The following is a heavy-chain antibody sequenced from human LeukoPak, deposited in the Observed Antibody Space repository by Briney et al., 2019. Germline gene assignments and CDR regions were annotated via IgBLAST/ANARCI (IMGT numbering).Heavy chain of an antibody. D-gene: IGHD1-26*01. CDR1: GGSISSYY. Sequence: SETLSLTCTVSGGSISSYYWSWIRQPPGKGLEWIGYIYYSGSTNYNPSLKSRVTISVDTSKNQFSLKLSSVTAADTAVYYCARDRYSGSYYPYYYYMDVWGKGTTVTVSS. CDR2: IYYSGST. J-gene: IGHJ6*03. V-gene: IGHV4-59*12. CDR3: ARDRYSGSYYPYYYYMDV.